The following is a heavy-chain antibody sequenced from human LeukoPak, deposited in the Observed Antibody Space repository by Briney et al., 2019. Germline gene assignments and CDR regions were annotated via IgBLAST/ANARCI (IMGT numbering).Heavy chain of an antibody. D-gene: IGHD1-26*01. Sequence: GGSLRLSCAASGFTFSSYAMSWVRQAPGKGLEWVSAISASGDFTYYADSVKGRFTISRDFFRNTLYLQMNSRRAEDTAVYYCAKAPEVGPTGVFDDWGQGTLVAVAS. J-gene: IGHJ4*02. CDR1: GFTFSSYA. CDR3: AKAPEVGPTGVFDD. CDR2: ISASGDFT. V-gene: IGHV3-23*01.